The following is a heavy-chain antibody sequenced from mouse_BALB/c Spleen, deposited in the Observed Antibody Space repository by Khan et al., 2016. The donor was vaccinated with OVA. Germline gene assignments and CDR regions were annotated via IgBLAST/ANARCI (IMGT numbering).Heavy chain of an antibody. CDR1: GFTFSAYG. D-gene: IGHD1-3*01. CDR3: ASHLSGAFAY. Sequence: EVELVESGGDIVKPGGSLRLSCAASGFTFSAYGMAWVRQAPEKGLEWVATINSDGGYTYYPDTVKGRFTISRNNAENTLSMQMSSLKSEDTARYYCASHLSGAFAYWGQGTLVTVSA. CDR2: INSDGGYT. J-gene: IGHJ3*01. V-gene: IGHV5-6*01.